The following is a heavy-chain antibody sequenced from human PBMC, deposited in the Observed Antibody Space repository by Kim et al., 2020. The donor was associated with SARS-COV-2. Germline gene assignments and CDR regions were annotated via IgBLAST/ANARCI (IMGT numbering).Heavy chain of an antibody. CDR2: ISSSSSYI. D-gene: IGHD1-26*01. CDR1: GFTFSSYS. CDR3: ARGMGRSPYYYYGMDV. Sequence: GGSLRLSCAASGFTFSSYSMNWVRQAPGKGLEWVSSISSSSSYIYYADSVKGRFTISRDNAKNSLYLQMNSLRAEDTAVYYCARGMGRSPYYYYGMDVWGQGTTVTVSS. V-gene: IGHV3-21*01. J-gene: IGHJ6*02.